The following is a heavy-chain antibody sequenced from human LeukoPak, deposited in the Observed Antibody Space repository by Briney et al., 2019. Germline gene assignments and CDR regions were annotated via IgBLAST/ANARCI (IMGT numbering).Heavy chain of an antibody. D-gene: IGHD3-22*01. CDR2: TYYRSKWYN. CDR1: GDSVSSNSAA. Sequence: PSQTLSLTCAISGDSVSSNSAAWNWIRQSPSRGLEWLGRTYYRSKWYNDYTVSVKSRITINPDTSKNQFSLQLNSVTPEDTDVYYCARDLERYYYDSSGYLDYWGQGTMVTVSS. V-gene: IGHV6-1*01. J-gene: IGHJ4*02. CDR3: ARDLERYYYDSSGYLDY.